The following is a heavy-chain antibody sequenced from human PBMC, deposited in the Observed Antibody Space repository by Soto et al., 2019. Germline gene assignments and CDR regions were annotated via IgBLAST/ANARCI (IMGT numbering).Heavy chain of an antibody. CDR1: GYSFTTYG. D-gene: IGHD3-22*01. CDR3: ARPYDSSQSPRFDC. J-gene: IGHJ4*02. CDR2: ISPYNGKT. Sequence: ASVKVSCKASGYSFTTYGIFWVRQAPGQGLVWMGWISPYNGKTNYAQNLQGRVSMTTDTSTTTAYMELRSLRSDDTAVYYCARPYDSSQSPRFDCWGQGTLVTVSS. V-gene: IGHV1-18*01.